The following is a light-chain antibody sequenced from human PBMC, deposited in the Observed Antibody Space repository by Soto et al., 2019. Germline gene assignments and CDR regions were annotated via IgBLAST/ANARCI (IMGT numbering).Light chain of an antibody. J-gene: IGKJ5*01. CDR2: DAS. CDR3: QQYENLPT. V-gene: IGKV1-33*01. CDR1: QDIRNY. Sequence: IQMTXSPSSRSXSXGGXFXXXCQESQDIRNYLNWYQQKPGKAPKLLIYDASNLETGVPSRFRGSGSGTDFTFTISRLQPEDIATYYCQQYENLPTFGQGTRLEIK.